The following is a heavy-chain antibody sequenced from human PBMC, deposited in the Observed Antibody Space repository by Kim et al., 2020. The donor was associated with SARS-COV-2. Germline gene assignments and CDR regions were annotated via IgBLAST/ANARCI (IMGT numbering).Heavy chain of an antibody. D-gene: IGHD3-10*01. J-gene: IGHJ4*02. V-gene: IGHV4-34*01. CDR3: ARARGNYYYGSGTPWDY. Sequence: LKSRVTISVDTSKDQFSLKLSSVTAADTAVYYCARARGNYYYGSGTPWDYWGQGTLVTVSS.